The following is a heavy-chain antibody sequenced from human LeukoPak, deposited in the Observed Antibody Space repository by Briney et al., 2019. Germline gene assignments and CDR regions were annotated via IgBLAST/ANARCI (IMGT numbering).Heavy chain of an antibody. J-gene: IGHJ3*02. D-gene: IGHD1-26*01. CDR2: ISWNSGSI. Sequence: GGSLRLSCAASGFTFDDYAMHWVRQAPGKGLEWVSGISWNSGSIGYADSVKGRFTISRDNSKNTLYLQMNSLRAEDTAVYYCARDRGSYAPHDAFDIWGQGTMVTVSS. V-gene: IGHV3-9*01. CDR1: GFTFDDYA. CDR3: ARDRGSYAPHDAFDI.